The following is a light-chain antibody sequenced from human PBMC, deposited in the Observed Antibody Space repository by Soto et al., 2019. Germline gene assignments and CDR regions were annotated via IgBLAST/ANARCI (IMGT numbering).Light chain of an antibody. V-gene: IGKV3-11*01. J-gene: IGKJ2*01. Sequence: EIVLTQSSATLSLSPGERATLSCRASQSVSSYLAWYQQKPGQAPRLLIYDASNRATGIPARFSGSGSGTDFTLTISSIEPEDFAVYYCQQRSNCPPYTFGQGTKLEIK. CDR3: QQRSNCPPYT. CDR1: QSVSSY. CDR2: DAS.